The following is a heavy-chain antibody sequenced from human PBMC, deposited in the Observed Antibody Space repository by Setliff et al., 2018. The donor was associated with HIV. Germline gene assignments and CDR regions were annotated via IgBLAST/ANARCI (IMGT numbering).Heavy chain of an antibody. CDR2: IYYSGST. D-gene: IGHD3-10*01. CDR3: ARVGGFFGEARPPPDY. CDR1: GGSIRSYY. Sequence: PSETLSLTCTVSGGSIRSYYWRWIRQPPGKGLEWIGYIYYSGSTNYNPSLKSRVTISIDKSKDQLSLKLNSVTAADTAVYYCARVGGFFGEARPPPDYWGQGALVTVS. J-gene: IGHJ4*02. V-gene: IGHV4-59*08.